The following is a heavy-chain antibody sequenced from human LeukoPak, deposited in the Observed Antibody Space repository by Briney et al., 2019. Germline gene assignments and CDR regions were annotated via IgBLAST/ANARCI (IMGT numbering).Heavy chain of an antibody. V-gene: IGHV3-21*01. CDR1: GFTLSSYS. D-gene: IGHD3-22*01. CDR3: ARDGLPDRSAYQTFYFNYMHV. CDR2: ISIASSYI. Sequence: GGSLRLSCAASGFTLSSYSMNWVRQSPGKGLEWVSSISIASSYIYLADSVRGRFTISRDNAKNSLYLQMNSLRAEDTAVYYCARDGLPDRSAYQTFYFNYMHVWGKGTTVTVSS. J-gene: IGHJ6*03.